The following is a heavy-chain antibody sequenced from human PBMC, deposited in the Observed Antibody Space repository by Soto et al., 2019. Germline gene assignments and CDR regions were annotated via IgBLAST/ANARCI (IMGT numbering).Heavy chain of an antibody. D-gene: IGHD7-27*01. V-gene: IGHV3-21*01. CDR3: ARETGDSAA. Sequence: PGGSLRLSCAASGFMFSSYTMSWVLQAPGKGLEWVSCISPSSSYIYYADSVKGRFTISRDNAKNSLLLAMNTLRAEDTAVYYCARETGDSAAWGQGTLVTVSS. CDR1: GFMFSSYT. CDR2: ISPSSSYI. J-gene: IGHJ5*02.